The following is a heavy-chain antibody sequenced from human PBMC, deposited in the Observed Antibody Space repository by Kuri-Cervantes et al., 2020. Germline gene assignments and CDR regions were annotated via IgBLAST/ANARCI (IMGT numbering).Heavy chain of an antibody. V-gene: IGHV1-2*02. D-gene: IGHD3-10*01. CDR2: INPNSGGT. CDR1: GYTFTGYY. CDR3: ARNNTFFTMVRGVMSFFHPSNPSDYYYYGMDV. J-gene: IGHJ6*02. Sequence: ASVKVSCKASGYTFTGYYMHWVRQAPGQGLEWMGWINPNSGGTNYAQKFQGRVTITADESTSTAYMELSSLRSEDTAVYYCARNNTFFTMVRGVMSFFHPSNPSDYYYYGMDVWGQGTTVTVSS.